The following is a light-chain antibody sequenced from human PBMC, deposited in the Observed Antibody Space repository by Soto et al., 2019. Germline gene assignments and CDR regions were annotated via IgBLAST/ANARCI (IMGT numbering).Light chain of an antibody. CDR1: SSDVVGYNY. Sequence: QSVLTQPASVSGSPGQSITISCTGTSSDVVGYNYVSWYQHHPGKAPKLMIYDVSNRPSGVSKRFSGSKSGNTASLTISGLQPEDEADYYCSSYTTSNTRQIVFGTGTKVTVL. J-gene: IGLJ1*01. V-gene: IGLV2-14*03. CDR2: DVS. CDR3: SSYTTSNTRQIV.